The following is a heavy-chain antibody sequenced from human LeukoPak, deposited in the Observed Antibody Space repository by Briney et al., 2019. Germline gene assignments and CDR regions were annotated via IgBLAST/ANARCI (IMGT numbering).Heavy chain of an antibody. D-gene: IGHD6-13*01. CDR2: IYYSGST. Sequence: PSETLSLTCTVSGGSISSGDYYWSWIRQPPGKGLEWIGYIYYSGSTYYNPSLKSRVTISVDTSKNQFSLKLSSVTAADTAVYFCARSSSWSSNWFDPWGQGTLVTVSS. CDR3: ARSSSWSSNWFDP. CDR1: GGSISSGDYY. J-gene: IGHJ5*02. V-gene: IGHV4-30-4*01.